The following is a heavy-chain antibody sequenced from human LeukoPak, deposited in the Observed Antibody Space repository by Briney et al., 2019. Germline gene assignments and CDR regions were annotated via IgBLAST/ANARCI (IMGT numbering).Heavy chain of an antibody. V-gene: IGHV4-31*03. CDR1: GGSISSGGYY. CDR3: ARASPPPYYDSSGPPAYYFDY. CDR2: IYYSGST. Sequence: SQTLSLTCTVSGGSISSGGYYWSWIRQHPGKDLEWIGYIYYSGSTYYNPSLKSRVTISVDTSKNQFSLKLSSVTAADTAVYYCARASPPPYYDSSGPPAYYFDYWGQGTLVTVSS. D-gene: IGHD3-22*01. J-gene: IGHJ4*02.